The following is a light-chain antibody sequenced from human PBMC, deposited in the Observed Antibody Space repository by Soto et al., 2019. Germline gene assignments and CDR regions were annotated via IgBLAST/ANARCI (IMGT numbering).Light chain of an antibody. CDR1: SSNIGAGYD. Sequence: QAVVTQPPSVSGAPGQRVTISCTGSSSNIGAGYDVHWYQQLPGTAPKLLIYGNSNRPSGVPVRFSGSKSGTSASLAITGLQAEDEADYYCQSYDSSLSGWVFGGGTKVTVL. V-gene: IGLV1-40*01. CDR2: GNS. CDR3: QSYDSSLSGWV. J-gene: IGLJ3*02.